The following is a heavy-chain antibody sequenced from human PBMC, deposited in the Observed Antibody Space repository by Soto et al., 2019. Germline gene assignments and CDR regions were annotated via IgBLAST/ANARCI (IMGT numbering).Heavy chain of an antibody. CDR1: GGSFSGYY. CDR3: ARDSSSWYDDAFDI. CDR2: INHSGST. Sequence: SETLSLTCAVYGGSFSGYYWSWIRQPPGKGLEWIGEINHSGSTNYNPSLKSRVTISVDTSKNQFSLKLKSVTAADTAVYYCARDSSSWYDDAFDIWGKGPMVTVSS. V-gene: IGHV4-34*01. J-gene: IGHJ3*02. D-gene: IGHD6-13*01.